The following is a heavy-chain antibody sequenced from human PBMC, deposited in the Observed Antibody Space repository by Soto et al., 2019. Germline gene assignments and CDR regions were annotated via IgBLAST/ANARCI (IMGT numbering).Heavy chain of an antibody. Sequence: EAQLVESGGGVVEPGGSLRVSCAASGFSFSDAWMIWVRQAPGKGLEWVGRIKSKAHGETADYAAPVKGRFTISRDDSKNTVYLQMNSLKIEDTAVYYCTTGVDGYNPFDYWGQGTLVTVSS. CDR2: IKSKAHGETA. J-gene: IGHJ4*02. V-gene: IGHV3-15*07. CDR3: TTGVDGYNPFDY. CDR1: GFSFSDAW. D-gene: IGHD5-12*01.